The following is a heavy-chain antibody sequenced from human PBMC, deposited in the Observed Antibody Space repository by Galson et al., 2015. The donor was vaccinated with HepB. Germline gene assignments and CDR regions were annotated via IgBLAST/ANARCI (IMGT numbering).Heavy chain of an antibody. CDR1: GFSFSDYA. D-gene: IGHD2-21*02. V-gene: IGHV3-23*01. Sequence: SLRLSCAASGFSFSDYAMDWVRQAPGEGLEWVSGVSGDGGGTYYADSVKGRFTISRDNSKSTLFLQMSSLTAEDTAVYYCAKTLATADAAIDSWGQGTLVTVSS. CDR2: VSGDGGGT. CDR3: AKTLATADAAIDS. J-gene: IGHJ4*02.